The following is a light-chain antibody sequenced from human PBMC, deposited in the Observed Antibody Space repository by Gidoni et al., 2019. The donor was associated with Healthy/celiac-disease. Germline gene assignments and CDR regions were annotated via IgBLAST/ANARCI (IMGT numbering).Light chain of an antibody. CDR3: QQSYSTPIT. Sequence: DIQMTQSPSSLSASVGDRVTITFRASQSISSYLNWYQQKPGKAPKLLICAASSLQSGVPSRFSGSGSGTDFTLTISSLQPEDFATYYCQQSYSTPITFGQGTRLEIK. CDR1: QSISSY. V-gene: IGKV1-39*01. J-gene: IGKJ5*01. CDR2: AAS.